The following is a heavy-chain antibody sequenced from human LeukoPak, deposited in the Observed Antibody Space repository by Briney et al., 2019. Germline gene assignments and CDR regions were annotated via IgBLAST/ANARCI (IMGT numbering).Heavy chain of an antibody. J-gene: IGHJ6*03. Sequence: ASVKVSCKASGYTFTSYGINWVRQAPGQGLEWMGRISAYNGNTNYAQKLQGRVTMTTDTSTSTAYMELRSLRSDDTAVYYCASGAQTSSAYYYYYYYMDVWGKGTTVTVSS. D-gene: IGHD4/OR15-4a*01. CDR1: GYTFTSYG. CDR3: ASGAQTSSAYYYYYYYMDV. V-gene: IGHV1-18*01. CDR2: ISAYNGNT.